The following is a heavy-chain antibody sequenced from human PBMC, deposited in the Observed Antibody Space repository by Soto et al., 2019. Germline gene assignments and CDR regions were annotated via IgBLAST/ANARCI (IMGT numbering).Heavy chain of an antibody. CDR3: ARLLYYYGSGGAPYYFDY. CDR1: GGTFSSYT. CDR2: IIPILGIA. V-gene: IGHV1-69*02. J-gene: IGHJ4*02. Sequence: QVQLVQSGAEVKKPGSSVKVSCKASGGTFSSYTISWVRQAPGQGLEWMGRIIPILGIANYAQKFQGRVTITADKSTSTAYMELSSLRSEDTAVYYCARLLYYYGSGGAPYYFDYWGQGTLVTVSS. D-gene: IGHD3-10*01.